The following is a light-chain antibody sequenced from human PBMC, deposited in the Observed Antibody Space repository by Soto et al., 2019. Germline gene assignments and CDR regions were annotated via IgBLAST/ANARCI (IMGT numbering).Light chain of an antibody. V-gene: IGLV6-57*04. CDR1: SGSIANNY. J-gene: IGLJ1*01. CDR2: ENK. CDR3: QSYHADFVI. Sequence: NFMLTQPHSVSESPGKTVTISCTRSSGSIANNYVQWYQQRPGSAPTTVIYENKLRPSGGPGRFSGSTDASSNSASLTISGLQTEDEPDYYCQSYHADFVIFGAGTKVTVX.